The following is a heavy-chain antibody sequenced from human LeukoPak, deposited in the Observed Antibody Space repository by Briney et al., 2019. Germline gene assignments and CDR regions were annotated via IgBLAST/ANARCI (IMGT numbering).Heavy chain of an antibody. J-gene: IGHJ6*04. D-gene: IGHD6-13*01. CDR2: IRYDGSNK. CDR3: ARVAAAMDV. Sequence: GGSLRLSCAASGFTFSSYWMSWVRQAPGKGLEWVAFIRYDGSNKYYADSVKGRFTISRDNSKNTLYLQMNSLRSEDTAVYYCARVAAAMDVWGKGTTVTVSS. CDR1: GFTFSSYW. V-gene: IGHV3-30*02.